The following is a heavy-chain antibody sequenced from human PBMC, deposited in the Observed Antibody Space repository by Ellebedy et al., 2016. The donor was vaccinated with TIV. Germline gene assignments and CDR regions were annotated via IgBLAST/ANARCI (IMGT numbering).Heavy chain of an antibody. J-gene: IGHJ4*02. V-gene: IGHV1-46*04. CDR1: GYTFTSYY. CDR2: INPSGGST. D-gene: IGHD1-26*01. Sequence: AASVKVSCKASGYTFTSYYMHWVRQAPGQGLEWMGIINPSGGSTSYAQKLQGRATMTRDPSTSTVYMELSSLRSEDTAVYYCARDRGGVGATNGFDYWGQGTLVTVSS. CDR3: ARDRGGVGATNGFDY.